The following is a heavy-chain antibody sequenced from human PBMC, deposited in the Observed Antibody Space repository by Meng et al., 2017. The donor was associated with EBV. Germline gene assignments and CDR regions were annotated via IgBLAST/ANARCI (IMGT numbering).Heavy chain of an antibody. Sequence: QVQLVQSGAEVKKPXXXXXVXCKXPGATFRSYAISWVRQAPGQGLEWMGGIIPIFGTANYAQKFQGRVTITADESTSTAYMELSSLRSEDTAVYYCARGRTYYYDSSGYYYKYYFDYWGQGTLVTVSS. CDR3: ARGRTYYYDSSGYYYKYYFDY. CDR2: IIPIFGTA. D-gene: IGHD3-22*01. V-gene: IGHV1-69*01. CDR1: GATFRSYA. J-gene: IGHJ4*02.